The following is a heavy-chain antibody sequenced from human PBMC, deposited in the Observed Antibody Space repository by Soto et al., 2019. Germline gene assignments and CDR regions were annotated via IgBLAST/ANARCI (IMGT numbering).Heavy chain of an antibody. V-gene: IGHV4-59*01. CDR3: ARGRRYYDILTGYSALYYYGMDV. J-gene: IGHJ6*02. Sequence: SETLSLTCTVSGGSISSYYGSWIRQPPGKGLEWIGYIYYSGSTNYNPSLKSRVTISVDTSKNQFSLKLSSVTAADTAVYYCARGRRYYDILTGYSALYYYGMDVWGQGTTVTVSS. D-gene: IGHD3-9*01. CDR2: IYYSGST. CDR1: GGSISSYY.